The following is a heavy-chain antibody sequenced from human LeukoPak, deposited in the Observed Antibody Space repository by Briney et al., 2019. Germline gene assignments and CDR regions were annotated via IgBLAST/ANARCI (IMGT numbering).Heavy chain of an antibody. Sequence: ASVEVSCKASGYTFTSYAMNWVRQAPGQGLEWMGWINTNTGNPTYAQGFTGRFVFSLDTSVSTAYLQISSLKAEDTAVYYCASHPSDHYYYYGMDVWGQGTTVTVSS. CDR3: ASHPSDHYYYYGMDV. J-gene: IGHJ6*02. V-gene: IGHV7-4-1*02. CDR1: GYTFTSYA. D-gene: IGHD3-10*01. CDR2: INTNTGNP.